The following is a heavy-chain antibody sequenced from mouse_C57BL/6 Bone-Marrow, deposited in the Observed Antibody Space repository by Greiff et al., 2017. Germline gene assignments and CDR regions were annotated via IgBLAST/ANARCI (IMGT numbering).Heavy chain of an antibody. V-gene: IGHV3-6*01. CDR3: ARGRAQAKDYAMDY. D-gene: IGHD3-2*02. CDR1: GYSITSGYY. Sequence: EVQLQESGPGLVKPSQSLSLTCSVTGYSITSGYYWNWIRQFPGNKLEWMGYISYDGSNNYNPSLKNRISITRDTSKNQFFLKLNSVTTEETATYNCARGRAQAKDYAMDYWGQGNSVTVSS. J-gene: IGHJ4*01. CDR2: ISYDGSN.